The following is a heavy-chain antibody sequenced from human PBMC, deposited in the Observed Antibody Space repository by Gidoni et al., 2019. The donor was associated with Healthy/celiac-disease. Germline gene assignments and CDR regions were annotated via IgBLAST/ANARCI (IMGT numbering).Heavy chain of an antibody. CDR3: AKEVLAYCGGDCYSPSDY. CDR2: ISGSGGST. Sequence: EVQLLESGGGLVQPGGSLRLSCAASGFTFSSYAMTWVRQSPGKWLEWVSAISGSGGSTYYADSVRGRFTISRDNSKNTLYLQMNSLRAEDTAVYYCAKEVLAYCGGDCYSPSDYWGQGTLVTVSS. D-gene: IGHD2-21*02. V-gene: IGHV3-23*01. J-gene: IGHJ4*02. CDR1: GFTFSSYA.